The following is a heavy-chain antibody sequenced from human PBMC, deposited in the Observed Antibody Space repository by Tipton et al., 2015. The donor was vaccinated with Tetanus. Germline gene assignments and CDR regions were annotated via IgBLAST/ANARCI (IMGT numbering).Heavy chain of an antibody. D-gene: IGHD6-13*01. CDR2: IYYSGST. CDR3: AGYSSRLENWFDP. V-gene: IGHV4-31*03. J-gene: IGHJ5*02. Sequence: LRLSCTVSGGSISSGGYYWSWIRQHPGKGLEWIGYIYYSGSTYYNPSLKSRVTISVDTSKNQFSLKLSSVTAADTAVYYCAGYSSRLENWFDPWGQGTLVTVSS. CDR1: GGSISSGGYY.